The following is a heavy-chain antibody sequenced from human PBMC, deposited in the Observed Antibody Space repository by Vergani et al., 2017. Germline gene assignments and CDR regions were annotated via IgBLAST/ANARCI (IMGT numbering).Heavy chain of an antibody. CDR3: AKSAFSDYSSLHHFYYMDV. D-gene: IGHD4-17*01. V-gene: IGHV3-23*01. J-gene: IGHJ6*03. Sequence: EVQLLESGGGLLQPGGSLRLSCAASGFTFSSYAMSWVRQAPGKGLEWVSLIGGSGVHTYYADSVKGGFTISRDNSKNTLYLQMNSLRAEDTAVYYCAKSAFSDYSSLHHFYYMDVWGKGTTVTVSS. CDR2: IGGSGVHT. CDR1: GFTFSSYA.